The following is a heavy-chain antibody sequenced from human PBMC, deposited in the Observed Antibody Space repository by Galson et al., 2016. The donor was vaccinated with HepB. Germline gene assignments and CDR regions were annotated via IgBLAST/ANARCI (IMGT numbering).Heavy chain of an antibody. D-gene: IGHD5-12*01. V-gene: IGHV5-10-1*01. CDR2: IDPSDSYI. Sequence: QSGAEVKKPGESLRISCKGSGYSFTSHWITWVRQMPGKGLEWMGTIDPSDSYINYSPSFQGHVTISADKSISTAYLQWSSLKASDTAMYYCARHDSGYEGYYNYMDVWGKGTTVTVSS. CDR3: ARHDSGYEGYYNYMDV. CDR1: GYSFTSHW. J-gene: IGHJ6*03.